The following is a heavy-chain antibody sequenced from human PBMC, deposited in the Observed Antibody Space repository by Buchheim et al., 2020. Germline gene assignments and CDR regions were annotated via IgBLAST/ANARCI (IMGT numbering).Heavy chain of an antibody. Sequence: EVQLLESGGGLVQPGGSLRLSCAASGFTFNRYAMSWVRQAPGKGLEWVANIKQDGSEKYYVDSVKGRFTISRDNAKNSLYLQMNSLRAEDTAVYYCARESWLGSVAGTFDYWGQGTL. D-gene: IGHD6-19*01. V-gene: IGHV3-7*01. J-gene: IGHJ4*02. CDR2: IKQDGSEK. CDR3: ARESWLGSVAGTFDY. CDR1: GFTFNRYA.